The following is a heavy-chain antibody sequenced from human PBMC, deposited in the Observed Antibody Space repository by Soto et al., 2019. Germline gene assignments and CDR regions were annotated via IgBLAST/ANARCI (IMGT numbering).Heavy chain of an antibody. V-gene: IGHV4-31*03. Sequence: SETLSLTCTVSGGSISSGGYYWSCIRQHPGKGLEWIGYIYYSGSTYYNPSLKSRVTISVDTSKNQFSLKLSSVTAADTAVYYCARARAYYYVWGSYRNVEPYYYGMDVWGQGTTVTVSS. CDR2: IYYSGST. CDR3: ARARAYYYVWGSYRNVEPYYYGMDV. J-gene: IGHJ6*02. CDR1: GGSISSGGYY. D-gene: IGHD3-16*02.